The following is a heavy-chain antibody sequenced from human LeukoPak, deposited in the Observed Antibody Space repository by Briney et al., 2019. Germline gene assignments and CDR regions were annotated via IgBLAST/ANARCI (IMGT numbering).Heavy chain of an antibody. J-gene: IGHJ6*03. CDR2: IIPIFGTA. D-gene: IGHD5-12*01. CDR3: ARARYSGYLKGYYYYMDV. V-gene: IGHV1-69*13. Sequence: ASVKVSCKASGGTFSSYAISWVRQAPGQGLEWMGGIIPIFGTANYAQKFQGRVTITADESTSTAYMELSSLRSEDTAVYYCARARYSGYLKGYYYYMDVWGKGTTVTVSS. CDR1: GGTFSSYA.